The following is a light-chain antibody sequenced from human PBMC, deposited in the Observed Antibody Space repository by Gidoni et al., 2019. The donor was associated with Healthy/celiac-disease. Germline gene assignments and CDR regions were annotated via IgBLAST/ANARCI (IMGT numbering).Light chain of an antibody. Sequence: DTQMTQSPSSLSASVGDRVTITCRASQNIISSYLNWYQQKPGKAPKLLIYAASSLQSGVPSRFSGSGSGTDFTLTISSLQPEDCATYYCQQSYSNPRSFGQGTKLEIK. CDR3: QQSYSNPRS. CDR1: QNIISSY. V-gene: IGKV1-39*01. J-gene: IGKJ2*04. CDR2: AAS.